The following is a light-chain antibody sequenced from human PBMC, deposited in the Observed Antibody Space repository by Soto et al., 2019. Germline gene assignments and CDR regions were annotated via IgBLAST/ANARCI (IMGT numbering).Light chain of an antibody. J-gene: IGKJ4*01. Sequence: IHFHQSPTFLSASVGDRVTITCRPSQAVPNNMAWYQQKPGKPPKLLIYEESTLHSGVPSRFSGRKSGTQFTLTIDSLQPEDFATYYCQQVKSYPRTFCGGTNVDI. CDR2: EES. CDR3: QQVKSYPRT. CDR1: QAVPNN. V-gene: IGKV1-9*01.